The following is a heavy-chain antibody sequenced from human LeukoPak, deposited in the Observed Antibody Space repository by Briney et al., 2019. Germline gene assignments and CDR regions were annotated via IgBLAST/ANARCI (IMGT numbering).Heavy chain of an antibody. CDR2: IYYSGST. V-gene: IGHV4-39*01. Sequence: SETLSLTCTVSGASISNYYWNWIRQPPGKGLEWIGSIYYSGSTYYNPSLKSRVTISVDTSKNQFSLKLSSVTAADTAVYYCARRYYDILTGYYSFYYFDYWGQGTLVTVSS. D-gene: IGHD3-9*01. CDR1: GASISNYY. J-gene: IGHJ4*02. CDR3: ARRYYDILTGYYSFYYFDY.